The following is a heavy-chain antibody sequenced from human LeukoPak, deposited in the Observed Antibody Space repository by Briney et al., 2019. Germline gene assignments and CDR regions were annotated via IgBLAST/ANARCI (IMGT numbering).Heavy chain of an antibody. V-gene: IGHV4-59*08. Sequence: SETLSLTCTVSGGSITGYYWSWIRQPPGKGLEWIGYIYNSGGTDYNPSLKSRVTIPVDTSKKQFSLRLRSVTAADTAVYYCARSYHYGSGSYSYYFDYWGQGTLVTVSS. CDR1: GGSITGYY. CDR3: ARSYHYGSGSYSYYFDY. D-gene: IGHD3-10*01. J-gene: IGHJ4*02. CDR2: IYNSGGT.